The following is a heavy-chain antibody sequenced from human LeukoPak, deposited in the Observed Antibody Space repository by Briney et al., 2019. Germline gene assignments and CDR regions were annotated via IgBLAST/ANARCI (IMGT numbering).Heavy chain of an antibody. CDR3: AKDQAMWLPSLFDY. CDR2: ISGSGGST. CDR1: GFTFSSHA. Sequence: GGSLRLSCAASGFTFSSHAMSWVRQAPGKGLGWVSAISGSGGSTYYADSVKGRFTISRDNSKNTLYLQMNSLRAEDTAVYYCAKDQAMWLPSLFDYWGQGTLVTVSS. J-gene: IGHJ4*02. V-gene: IGHV3-23*01. D-gene: IGHD5-18*01.